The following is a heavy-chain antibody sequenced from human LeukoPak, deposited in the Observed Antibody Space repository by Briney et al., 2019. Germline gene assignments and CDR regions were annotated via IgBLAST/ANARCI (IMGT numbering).Heavy chain of an antibody. D-gene: IGHD2-8*01. J-gene: IGHJ4*02. CDR2: IYYSGST. V-gene: IGHV4-61*01. CDR3: ARDVSNGGHFDY. CDR1: GGSVSSGSYY. Sequence: SETLSLTCTVSGGSVSSGSYYWSWIRQPPGKGLEWTGYIYYSGSTNYNPSLKSRVTISVDTSKNQFSLKLSSVTAADTAVYYCARDVSNGGHFDYWGQGTLVTVSS.